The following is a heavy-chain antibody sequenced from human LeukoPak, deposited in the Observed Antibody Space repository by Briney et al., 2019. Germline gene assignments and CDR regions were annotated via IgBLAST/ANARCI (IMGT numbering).Heavy chain of an antibody. CDR1: GFTFISYW. D-gene: IGHD1-26*01. J-gene: IGHJ4*02. CDR3: ARESGRSYYLNY. Sequence: GWSLGLSCAASGFTFISYWMHWVRQAPGKGLVRVARINNDGSSTTYADSVKGRFTISRDNAKNTVYLHMNSLRAEDTAVYYCARESGRSYYLNYWGQGNLVTVSS. CDR2: INNDGSST. V-gene: IGHV3-74*03.